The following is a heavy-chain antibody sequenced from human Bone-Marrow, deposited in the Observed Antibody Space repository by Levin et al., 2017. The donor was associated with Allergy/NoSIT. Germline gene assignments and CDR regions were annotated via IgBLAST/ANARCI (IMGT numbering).Heavy chain of an antibody. J-gene: IGHJ5*02. V-gene: IGHV3-30*18. CDR3: AKDRGVDSHNWFDP. CDR1: GFTFSSYG. Sequence: GESLKISCAASGFTFSSYGMHWVRQAPGKGLEWVAVISYDGSNKYYADSVKGRFTISRDNSKNTLYLQMNSLRAEDTAVYYCAKDRGVDSHNWFDPWGQGTLVTVSS. CDR2: ISYDGSNK. D-gene: IGHD1-26*01.